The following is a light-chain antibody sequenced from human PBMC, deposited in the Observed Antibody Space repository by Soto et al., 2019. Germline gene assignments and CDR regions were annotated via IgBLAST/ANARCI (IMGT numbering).Light chain of an antibody. CDR2: GAT. CDR1: QSLTTD. V-gene: IGKV3-15*01. CDR3: QQYNNWPRT. Sequence: EIVMTQSPATLSVSPGERATLSCRASQSLTTDLAWYQQKPGQPPRLLIYGATTRATDIPARFSGSGSGTEFTLTISSLQSEDFAVYYCQQYNNWPRTFGQG. J-gene: IGKJ1*01.